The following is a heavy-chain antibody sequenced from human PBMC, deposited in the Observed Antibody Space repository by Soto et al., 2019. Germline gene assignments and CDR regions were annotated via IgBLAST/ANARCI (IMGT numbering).Heavy chain of an antibody. Sequence: EVQLVESGGGLIQPGGSLRLSCAASGFTFSSNDMNWVRQAPGKGLEWVSLIYSGGSTYYADSVKGRFTISRDNLKNTLYLQMSSLRAADTAVYYWATRPFVPGAAWGQGTMVTVSS. D-gene: IGHD2-2*01. CDR3: ATRPFVPGAA. V-gene: IGHV3-53*01. J-gene: IGHJ3*01. CDR2: IYSGGST. CDR1: GFTFSSND.